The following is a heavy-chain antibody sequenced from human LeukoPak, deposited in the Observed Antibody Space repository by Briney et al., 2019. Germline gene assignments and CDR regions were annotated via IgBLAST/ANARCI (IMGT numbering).Heavy chain of an antibody. CDR1: GFTFTDYA. D-gene: IGHD1-26*01. CDR3: AKGRHSSSGMFDY. Sequence: PGGSLRLSCAASGFTFTDYAMSWVRQAPGKGLDWVATITASGDNTYYADSVKGRFTISRDNSKNTLFLQMNSLRAEDTAVYYCAKGRHSSSGMFDYWGQGTLVGVSS. J-gene: IGHJ4*02. V-gene: IGHV3-23*01. CDR2: ITASGDNT.